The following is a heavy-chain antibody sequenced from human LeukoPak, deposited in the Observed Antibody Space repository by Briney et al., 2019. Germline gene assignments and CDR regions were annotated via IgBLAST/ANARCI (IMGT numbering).Heavy chain of an antibody. CDR3: ARDRGGYYGSENDF. Sequence: SETLSLTCSVSGVSISSGSYYWSWIRQPAGKGLEWIGRIYTTEKTNYNPSPKSRVTISLDTSKNQFSLKLTSVTAADTAVYYCARDRGGYYGSENDFWGQGTLVTVSS. J-gene: IGHJ4*02. V-gene: IGHV4-61*02. CDR2: IYTTEKT. D-gene: IGHD3-10*01. CDR1: GVSISSGSYY.